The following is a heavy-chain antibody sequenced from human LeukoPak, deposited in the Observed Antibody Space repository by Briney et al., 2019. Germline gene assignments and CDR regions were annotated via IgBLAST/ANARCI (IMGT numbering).Heavy chain of an antibody. CDR3: AKGSYYDSSGSFYFDY. Sequence: GGSLRLSCAASGFAFSSYAMSWVRQAPGKGLEWVSGISGSGDNTYYADSVKGRFTISRDNSKNTLYVQVNSLGTEDTAAYYCAKGSYYDSSGSFYFDYWGQGTLVTVSS. CDR1: GFAFSSYA. J-gene: IGHJ4*02. D-gene: IGHD3-22*01. V-gene: IGHV3-23*01. CDR2: ISGSGDNT.